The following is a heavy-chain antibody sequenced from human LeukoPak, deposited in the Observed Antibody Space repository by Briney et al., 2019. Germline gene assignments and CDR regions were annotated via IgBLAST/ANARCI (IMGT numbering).Heavy chain of an antibody. CDR3: ARDGLAAATLHWCFDL. CDR2: ISSSSSTI. V-gene: IGHV3-48*01. CDR1: GFTFSSYS. D-gene: IGHD2-15*01. Sequence: PGGSLRLSCAASGFTFSSYSMNWVRQAPGKGLEWVSYISSSSSTIYYADSVKGRFTISRDNGKNSLYLQMNSLRAEDTAVYYCARDGLAAATLHWCFDLWGRGTLVTVSS. J-gene: IGHJ2*01.